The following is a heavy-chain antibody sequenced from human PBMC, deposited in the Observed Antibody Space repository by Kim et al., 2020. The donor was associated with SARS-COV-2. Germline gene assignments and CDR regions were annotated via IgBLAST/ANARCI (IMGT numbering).Heavy chain of an antibody. CDR2: IKQDGSEK. D-gene: IGHD6-19*01. CDR3: ARGAIAVAADDPLWYYYYGMDV. V-gene: IGHV3-7*01. J-gene: IGHJ6*02. CDR1: GFTFSSYW. Sequence: GGSLRLSCAASGFTFSSYWMSWVRQAPGKGLEWVANIKQDGSEKYYVDSVKGRFTISRDNAKNSLYLQMNSLRAEDTAVYYCARGAIAVAADDPLWYYYYGMDVWGQGTMVTVSS.